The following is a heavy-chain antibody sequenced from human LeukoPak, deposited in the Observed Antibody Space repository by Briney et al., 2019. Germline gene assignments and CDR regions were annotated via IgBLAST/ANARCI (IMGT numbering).Heavy chain of an antibody. D-gene: IGHD4-17*01. CDR3: VKDLNYGDLLDY. Sequence: GGSLRLSCAASGFTFSSYEMNWVRQAPGKGLEWVAFIRFDGSNKYCTDSVKGRFTISRDNSKNTLYLQMNSLRAEDTAVYYCVKDLNYGDLLDYWGQGTLVTVSS. V-gene: IGHV3-30*02. J-gene: IGHJ4*02. CDR1: GFTFSSYE. CDR2: IRFDGSNK.